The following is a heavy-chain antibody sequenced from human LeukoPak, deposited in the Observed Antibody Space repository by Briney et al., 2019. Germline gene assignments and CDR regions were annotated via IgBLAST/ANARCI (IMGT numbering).Heavy chain of an antibody. Sequence: GGSLRLSCAASGFTFSSYSMNWVRQAPGKGLEWVSSISSSSSYIYYADSVKGRFTISRDNAKNSLYLQMNSLRAEDTAVYYCARDRSHYYDFWSGYYRPYYFDYWGQGTLVTVSS. CDR3: ARDRSHYYDFWSGYYRPYYFDY. V-gene: IGHV3-21*01. J-gene: IGHJ4*02. CDR1: GFTFSSYS. CDR2: ISSSSSYI. D-gene: IGHD3-3*01.